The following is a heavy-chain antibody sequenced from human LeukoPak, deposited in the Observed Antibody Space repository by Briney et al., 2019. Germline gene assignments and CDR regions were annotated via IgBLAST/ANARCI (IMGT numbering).Heavy chain of an antibody. Sequence: SQTLSLTCNVSGGSISSGDYYWSWIRQPPGKGLEWIGYIYYSGSTYYNPSLKSRVTISVDTPKNQFSLKLSSVTAADTAVYYCARGVWDYYGSGSYSIRIYFDYWGQGTLVTVSS. CDR1: GGSISSGDYY. J-gene: IGHJ4*02. CDR3: ARGVWDYYGSGSYSIRIYFDY. D-gene: IGHD3-10*01. V-gene: IGHV4-30-4*01. CDR2: IYYSGST.